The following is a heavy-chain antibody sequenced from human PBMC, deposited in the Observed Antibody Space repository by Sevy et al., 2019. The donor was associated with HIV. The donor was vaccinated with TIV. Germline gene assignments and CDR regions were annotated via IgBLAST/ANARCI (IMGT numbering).Heavy chain of an antibody. D-gene: IGHD3-16*02. V-gene: IGHV3-48*01. CDR3: AGGWGDYVWGSYRPVWYFDY. CDR1: GFTFSSYS. Sequence: GGSLRLSCAASGFTFSSYSMNWVRQAPGKGLEWVSYISSSSSTIYYADSVKGRFTISRDNAKNSLYLQMNSLRAEDTAVYYCAGGWGDYVWGSYRPVWYFDYWGQGTLVTVSS. CDR2: ISSSSSTI. J-gene: IGHJ4*02.